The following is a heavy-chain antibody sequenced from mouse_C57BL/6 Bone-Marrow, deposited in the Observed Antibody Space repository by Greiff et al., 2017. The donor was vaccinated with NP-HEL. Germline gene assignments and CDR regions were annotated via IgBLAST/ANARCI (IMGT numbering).Heavy chain of an antibody. CDR3: AGRKTKDYYGSDWYFDV. CDR1: GYSITSGYY. CDR2: ISYDGSN. V-gene: IGHV3-6*01. J-gene: IGHJ1*03. Sequence: EVKLVESGPGLVKPSQSLSLTCSVTGYSITSGYYWNWIRQFPGNKLEWMGYISYDGSNNYNPSLKNRISITRDTSKNQFFLKLNSVTTEDTPTYYCAGRKTKDYYGSDWYFDVWGTGTTVTVSS. D-gene: IGHD1-1*01.